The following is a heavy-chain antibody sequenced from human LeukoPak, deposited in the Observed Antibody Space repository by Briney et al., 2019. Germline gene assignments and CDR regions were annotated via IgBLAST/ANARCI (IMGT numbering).Heavy chain of an antibody. Sequence: GESLRLSCAASGFTFSTYSMNWVRQTPGKGLEWVSSIFSGGTSMYYADSVKGRFTISRDNAKDSLYLQMDSLRVEDTAVYYCARKGYCSGSNCNFDYFFYMDVWGKGTTVTVSS. J-gene: IGHJ6*03. CDR1: GFTFSTYS. D-gene: IGHD2-15*01. V-gene: IGHV3-21*01. CDR2: IFSGGTSM. CDR3: ARKGYCSGSNCNFDYFFYMDV.